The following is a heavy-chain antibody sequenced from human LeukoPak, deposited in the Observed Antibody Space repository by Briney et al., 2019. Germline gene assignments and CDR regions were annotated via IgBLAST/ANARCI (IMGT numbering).Heavy chain of an antibody. CDR1: GFTFDDYA. Sequence: PGGSLRLSCAASGFTFDDYAMHWVRQAPGKGLEWVSGISWNSGSIGYADSVKGRFTISRDNAKNSLYLQMNSLRAEDTALYYCAKDPHSYGNMGCFDYWGQGTLVTVSS. J-gene: IGHJ4*02. D-gene: IGHD5-18*01. CDR3: AKDPHSYGNMGCFDY. V-gene: IGHV3-9*01. CDR2: ISWNSGSI.